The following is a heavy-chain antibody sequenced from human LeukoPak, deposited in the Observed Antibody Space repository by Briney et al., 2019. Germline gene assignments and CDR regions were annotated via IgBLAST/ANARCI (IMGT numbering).Heavy chain of an antibody. CDR1: GYTFTSYG. J-gene: IGHJ3*02. D-gene: IGHD6-25*01. Sequence: EASVKVSCKASGYTFTSYGISWVRQAPGQGLEWMGWISAYNGNTNYAQKLQGRVTMTTDTSTSTAYMELRSLRSDDTAVYYCARRSGGYGASDAFDIWGQGTMVTVSS. V-gene: IGHV1-18*01. CDR2: ISAYNGNT. CDR3: ARRSGGYGASDAFDI.